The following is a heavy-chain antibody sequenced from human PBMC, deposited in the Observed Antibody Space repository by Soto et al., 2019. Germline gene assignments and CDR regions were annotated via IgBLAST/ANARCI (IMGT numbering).Heavy chain of an antibody. Sequence: QVQLVESGGGVVQPGRSLRLSCTASGFTFRSYGMHWVRQAPGKGLEWVAVIWYDGSNKYYADSVKGRFTIPRDNSTNTLYLQMNSLIAEDTAMYFCAKDGEVLGSLYYFDYWGQGTLVGVSS. J-gene: IGHJ4*02. CDR3: AKDGEVLGSLYYFDY. V-gene: IGHV3-33*06. CDR2: IWYDGSNK. CDR1: GFTFRSYG. D-gene: IGHD3-10*01.